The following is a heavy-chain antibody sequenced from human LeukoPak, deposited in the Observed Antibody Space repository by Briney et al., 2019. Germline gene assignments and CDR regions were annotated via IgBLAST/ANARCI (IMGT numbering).Heavy chain of an antibody. CDR1: GFTVSSNY. CDR2: ISSSSITI. CDR3: ARESYYYDSSGYYSPAGFDY. D-gene: IGHD3-22*01. V-gene: IGHV3-48*01. J-gene: IGHJ4*02. Sequence: GGSLRLSCAASGFTVSSNYMSWVRQAPGKGLEWVSYISSSSITIYYADSVKGRFTISRDNAKNSLYLQMNSLRAEDTAVYYCARESYYYDSSGYYSPAGFDYWGQGTLVTVSS.